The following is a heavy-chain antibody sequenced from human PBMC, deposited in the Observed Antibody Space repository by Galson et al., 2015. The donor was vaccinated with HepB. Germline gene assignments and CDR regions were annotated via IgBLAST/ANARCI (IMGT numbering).Heavy chain of an antibody. CDR1: GFPLSRYW. J-gene: IGHJ5*02. D-gene: IGHD2/OR15-2a*01. Sequence: SLRLSCAASGFPLSRYWMSWVRQAPGKGLEWVANIRQDRSEKYYADSVEGRFTISRDNAKNSVYLQMNSLRAEDTAVYYCAGHTIVPYYGGWLDPWGQGALVTVSS. V-gene: IGHV3-7*03. CDR3: AGHTIVPYYGGWLDP. CDR2: IRQDRSEK.